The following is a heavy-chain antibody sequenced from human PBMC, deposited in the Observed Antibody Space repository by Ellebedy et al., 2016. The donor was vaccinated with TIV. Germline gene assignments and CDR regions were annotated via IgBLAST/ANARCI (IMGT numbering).Heavy chain of an antibody. D-gene: IGHD6-13*01. J-gene: IGHJ6*02. CDR3: ARHRRYTSSPYVLYGMDV. Sequence: GGSLRLSXAASGVTFSNYAMHWVRQAPGKGLEWVAVMSDDGSNEFYSGSVKGRFTISIDTSKNTLFLHMNSLGPEDTAVYYCARHRRYTSSPYVLYGMDVWGQGTTVTVSS. V-gene: IGHV3-30-3*01. CDR2: MSDDGSNE. CDR1: GVTFSNYA.